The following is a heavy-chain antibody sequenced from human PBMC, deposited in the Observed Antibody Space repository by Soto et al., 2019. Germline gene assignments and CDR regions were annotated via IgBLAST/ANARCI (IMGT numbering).Heavy chain of an antibody. J-gene: IGHJ6*02. CDR2: RNPNSGNT. CDR3: ASSLTGDYYYYYGMDV. Sequence: QVPLVQSGAEVKKPGASVKVSCKASGYTFTSYDINWVRQATGQGLEWMGWRNPNSGNTGYAQKFQGRVTMTRNTSIRTAYMELSSLRSEDTAVYYCASSLTGDYYYYYGMDVWGQGTTVTVSS. V-gene: IGHV1-8*01. CDR1: GYTFTSYD. D-gene: IGHD7-27*01.